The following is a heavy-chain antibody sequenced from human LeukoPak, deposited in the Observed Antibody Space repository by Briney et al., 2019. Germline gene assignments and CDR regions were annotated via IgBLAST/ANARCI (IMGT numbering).Heavy chain of an antibody. CDR3: ARGYFY. CDR2: VYNSGRT. Sequence: PSETLSLTCIVSGVSISNYYWSGIRQPPGKGLEWIGYVYNSGRTSYNPYLKGRVSISADMPKNQFSLKLTSVTAADTAVYYCARGYFYWGQGALVTVSS. D-gene: IGHD3-9*01. J-gene: IGHJ4*02. CDR1: GVSISNYY. V-gene: IGHV4-4*08.